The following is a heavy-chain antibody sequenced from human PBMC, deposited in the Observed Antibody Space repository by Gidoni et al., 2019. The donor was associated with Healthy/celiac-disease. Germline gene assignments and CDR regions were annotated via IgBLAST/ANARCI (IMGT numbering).Heavy chain of an antibody. Sequence: DVQLVESGGGLVQPGGSLRLSCSASEFTFSSYTMHWVRQAPGKGLEYVSAISSNGGSTYYADSVKGRFTISRDNSKNTLYLQMSSLRAEDTAVYYCVKDKSGYSSSWFDYWGQGTLVTVSS. CDR3: VKDKSGYSSSWFDY. CDR1: EFTFSSYT. CDR2: ISSNGGST. J-gene: IGHJ4*02. D-gene: IGHD6-13*01. V-gene: IGHV3-64D*09.